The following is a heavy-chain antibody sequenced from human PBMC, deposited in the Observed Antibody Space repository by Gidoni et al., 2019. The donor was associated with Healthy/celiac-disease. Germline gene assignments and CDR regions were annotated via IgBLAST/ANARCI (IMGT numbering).Heavy chain of an antibody. CDR2: IDWDDDK. Sequence: QVTLRESGLALVKPTQTLTLTCTFSGFSLSTSGMCVSWIRQPPGKALEWLALIDWDDDKYYSTTLKTRLTISKDTSKNQVVLTMTNMDPVDTATYYCARMKGDFWSGYSRDYYYGMDVWGQGTTVTVSS. J-gene: IGHJ6*02. CDR1: GFSLSTSGMC. D-gene: IGHD3-3*01. CDR3: ARMKGDFWSGYSRDYYYGMDV. V-gene: IGHV2-70*01.